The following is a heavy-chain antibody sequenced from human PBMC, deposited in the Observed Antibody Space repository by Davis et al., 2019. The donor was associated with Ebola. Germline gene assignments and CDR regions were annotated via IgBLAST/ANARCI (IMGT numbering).Heavy chain of an antibody. CDR3: ARQSIPDDY. Sequence: AASVKVSCKASGYTFTTYGMNWVRQAPGQGLEWMGWIDTYTGNPTYAQGFTGRFVFSLDTSVSTAYLQISSLKAEDSAVYYCARQSIPDDYWGQGTLVTVSS. V-gene: IGHV7-4-1*02. CDR2: IDTYTGNP. CDR1: GYTFTTYG. D-gene: IGHD3-3*01. J-gene: IGHJ4*02.